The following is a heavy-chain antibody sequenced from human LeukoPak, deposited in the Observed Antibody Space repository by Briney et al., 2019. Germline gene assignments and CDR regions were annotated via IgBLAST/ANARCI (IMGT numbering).Heavy chain of an antibody. D-gene: IGHD3-22*01. CDR1: GFTFSSYA. J-gene: IGHJ5*02. CDR2: ISGSGGST. CDR3: AKDRLGYYDSSGSDWFDP. Sequence: GGSLRLSCAASGFTFSSYAMSWVRQAPGKGLEWVSAISGSGGSTYYADSVKGRFTISRDNSKNTLYLQMNSLRAEDTAVHYCAKDRLGYYDSSGSDWFDPWGQGTLVTVSS. V-gene: IGHV3-23*01.